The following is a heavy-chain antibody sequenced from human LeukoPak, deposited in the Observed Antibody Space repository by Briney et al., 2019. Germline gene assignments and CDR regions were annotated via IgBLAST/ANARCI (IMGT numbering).Heavy chain of an antibody. D-gene: IGHD5-18*01. J-gene: IGHJ4*02. V-gene: IGHV4-34*01. CDR2: INHSGST. CDR1: GGSFSGYY. CDR3: AREYSYGVDY. Sequence: SETLSLTCAVYGGSFSGYYWSWIRQPPGEGLEWIGEINHSGSTNYNPSLKSRVTISVDTSKNQFSLKLSSVTAADTAVYYCAREYSYGVDYWGQGTLVTVSS.